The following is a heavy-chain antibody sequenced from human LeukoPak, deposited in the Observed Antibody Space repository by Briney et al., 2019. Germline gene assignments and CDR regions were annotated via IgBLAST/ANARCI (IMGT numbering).Heavy chain of an antibody. J-gene: IGHJ4*02. CDR2: ISLTRTI. CDR1: GFPFSDYS. Sequence: GGSLRLSCAASGFPFSDYSLNWVCQAPGKGLEWISYISLTRTIYYADCVKGRFTISRDNAKNSLYLQMNSLRAEDTAVYYCARRAGAYSHPYDYWGQGTLVTVSS. D-gene: IGHD4/OR15-4a*01. V-gene: IGHV3-69-1*01. CDR3: ARRAGAYSHPYDY.